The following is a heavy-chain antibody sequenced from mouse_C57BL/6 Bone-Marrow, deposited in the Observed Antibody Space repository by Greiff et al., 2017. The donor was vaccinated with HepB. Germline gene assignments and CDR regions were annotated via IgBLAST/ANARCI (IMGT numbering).Heavy chain of an antibody. V-gene: IGHV1-52*01. D-gene: IGHD1-1*01. Sequence: VQLQQPGAELVRPGSSVKLSCKASGYTFTSYWMHWVKQRPIQGLEWIGNIDTSDSETHYNQKFKDKATLTVDKSSSTAYMQLSSLTSEDSAVYYCARSGYYYGSSPFAYWGQGTLGTVSA. J-gene: IGHJ3*01. CDR2: IDTSDSET. CDR3: ARSGYYYGSSPFAY. CDR1: GYTFTSYW.